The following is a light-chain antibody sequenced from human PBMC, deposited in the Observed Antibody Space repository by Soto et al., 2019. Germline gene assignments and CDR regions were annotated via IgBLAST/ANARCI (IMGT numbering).Light chain of an antibody. CDR2: LNSDGSY. CDR3: QTWGTGIQVV. V-gene: IGLV4-69*01. J-gene: IGLJ2*01. CDR1: SGHSTYA. Sequence: QLVLTQSPSASASLGASVKVTCTLSSGHSTYAIAWHQQQPEKGPRYLMKLNSDGSYTKGDGIPDRFSGSSSGAERYLTISSLRSEDEADYYCQTWGTGIQVVFGGGTKLTVL.